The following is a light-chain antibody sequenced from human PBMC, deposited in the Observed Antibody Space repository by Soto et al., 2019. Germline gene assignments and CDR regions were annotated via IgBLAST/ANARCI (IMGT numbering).Light chain of an antibody. V-gene: IGKV1-39*01. CDR1: RNVSIY. Sequence: EIPLTQSPSSLAASVGDRLTLTCRASRNVSIYLNWYQHKPGKGPTLLIHATSNLQIGVPSRFSRSGSGTEFTLTISSLEPEDFGTYYCQQSYKMPSFGQGTRLVLK. J-gene: IGKJ5*01. CDR2: ATS. CDR3: QQSYKMPS.